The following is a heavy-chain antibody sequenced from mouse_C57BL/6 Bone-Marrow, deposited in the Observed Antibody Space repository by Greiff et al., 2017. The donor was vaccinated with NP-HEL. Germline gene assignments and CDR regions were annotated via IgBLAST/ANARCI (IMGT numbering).Heavy chain of an antibody. V-gene: IGHV1-50*01. Sequence: VQLQQSGAELVKPGASVKLSCKASGYTFTSYWMQWVKQRPGQGLEWIGEIDPSDSYTNYNQKFKGKATLTVDTSSSTAYMQLSSLTSEDSAVDYCAREYYGSFDYWGQGTTLTVSS. D-gene: IGHD1-1*01. CDR1: GYTFTSYW. J-gene: IGHJ2*01. CDR3: AREYYGSFDY. CDR2: IDPSDSYT.